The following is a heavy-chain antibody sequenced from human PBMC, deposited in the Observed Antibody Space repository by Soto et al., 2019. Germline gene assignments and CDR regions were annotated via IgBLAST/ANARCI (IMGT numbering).Heavy chain of an antibody. CDR3: AREGSSWYERNFDY. V-gene: IGHV3-30-3*01. CDR1: GFTFSSYA. D-gene: IGHD6-13*01. J-gene: IGHJ4*02. Sequence: HPGGSLRLSCAASGFTFSSYAMHWVRQAPGKGLEWVAVISYDGSNKYYADSVKGRFTISRDNSKNTLYLQMNSLRAEDTAVYYCAREGSSWYERNFDYWGQGTLVTVSS. CDR2: ISYDGSNK.